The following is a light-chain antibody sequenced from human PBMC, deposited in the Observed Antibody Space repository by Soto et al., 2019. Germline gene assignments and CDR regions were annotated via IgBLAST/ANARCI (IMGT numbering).Light chain of an antibody. V-gene: IGLV1-51*01. J-gene: IGLJ2*01. CDR2: DTN. CDR3: GAWDSSLSGVL. CDR1: TSNIGNNY. Sequence: QSVLTQPPSVTAAPGQQVTISCSGETSNIGNNYVSWYQQLPGTAPKLLIYDTNNRPSGIPDRFSGSKSGTPATLGITGLQTGDEAVYYCGAWDSSLSGVLFGGGTKLTVL.